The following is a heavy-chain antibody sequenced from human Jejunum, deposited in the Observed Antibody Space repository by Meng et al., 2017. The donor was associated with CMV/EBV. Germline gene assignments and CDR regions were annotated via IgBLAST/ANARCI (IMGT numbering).Heavy chain of an antibody. D-gene: IGHD2-15*01. CDR2: IYQTGTT. Sequence: FSISSGYSWGWIRQPPGKGLEFLASIYQTGTTFSNPSLKSRLSISVDTSKNQFSLTLASVTASDTAVYYCGRGPRQADPSVGPWGRGIRGTVSS. J-gene: IGHJ5*02. CDR3: GRGPRQADPSVGP. V-gene: IGHV4-38-2*02. CDR1: FSISSGYS.